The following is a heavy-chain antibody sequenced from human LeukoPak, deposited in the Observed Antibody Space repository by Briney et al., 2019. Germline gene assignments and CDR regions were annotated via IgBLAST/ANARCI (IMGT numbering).Heavy chain of an antibody. CDR2: IFSGGTT. J-gene: IGHJ1*01. V-gene: IGHV3-66*01. Sequence: GGSLRLSCAASGFTVSSNYMSWVRQAPVMGLEWVSVIFSGGTTYYADSVKGRFTISRDNSKNTLYLQVNSLRAEDTAVYYCGYFDPPTGYWGQGTLVTVSS. CDR3: GYFDPPTGY. CDR1: GFTVSSNY. D-gene: IGHD3-9*01.